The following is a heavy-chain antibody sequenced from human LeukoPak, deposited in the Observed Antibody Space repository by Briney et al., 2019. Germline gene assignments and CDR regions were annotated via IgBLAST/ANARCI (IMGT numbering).Heavy chain of an antibody. CDR1: GYTFTSYD. Sequence: ASVKVSCKASGYTFTSYDINWVRQATGQGLEWMGWMNPNSGNKHYAHKFQGRGTMTRNTSINTAYMELSSLRSEDTAVYYCARAPIGGRYFDWLSQKYFDYWGQGTLVTVSS. J-gene: IGHJ4*02. CDR3: ARAPIGGRYFDWLSQKYFDY. D-gene: IGHD3-9*01. V-gene: IGHV1-8*01. CDR2: MNPNSGNK.